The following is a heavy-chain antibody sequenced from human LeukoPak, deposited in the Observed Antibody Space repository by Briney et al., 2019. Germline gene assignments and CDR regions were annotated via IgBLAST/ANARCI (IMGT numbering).Heavy chain of an antibody. Sequence: EGSLRLSCAASGFTFSAYAMTWVRQGPGKGLEWASAISGSGGSTYYADSLKGRFTISRDSSKNTLYLQMNSLRAEDTAVYYCAKDRGSARPSKYYFDYWGQGTLVTVSS. J-gene: IGHJ4*02. CDR3: AKDRGSARPSKYYFDY. CDR2: ISGSGGST. V-gene: IGHV3-23*01. D-gene: IGHD2-15*01. CDR1: GFTFSAYA.